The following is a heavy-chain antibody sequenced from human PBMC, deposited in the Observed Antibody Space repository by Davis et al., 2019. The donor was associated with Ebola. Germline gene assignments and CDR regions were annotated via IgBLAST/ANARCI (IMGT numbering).Heavy chain of an antibody. V-gene: IGHV3-48*01. CDR3: ANSYSGYGNYFDY. Sequence: GESLKISCAASGFTFSSYSMNWVRQAPGKGLEWVSYISSSSSTIYYADSVKGRFTISRDNAKNSLYLQMNSLRAEDTAVYYCANSYSGYGNYFDYWGQGTLVTVSS. D-gene: IGHD5-12*01. J-gene: IGHJ4*02. CDR2: ISSSSSTI. CDR1: GFTFSSYS.